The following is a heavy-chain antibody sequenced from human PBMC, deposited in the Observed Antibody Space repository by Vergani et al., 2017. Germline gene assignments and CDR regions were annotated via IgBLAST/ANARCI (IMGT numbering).Heavy chain of an antibody. CDR3: ARSGMQQQLVRYYFDY. V-gene: IGHV3-48*01. CDR2: ISSSSSTI. J-gene: IGHJ4*02. Sequence: EVQLVESGGGLVQPGGSLRLSCAASGFTFSSYSMNWVRQAPGKGLEWVSYISSSSSTIYYAVSVKGRFTISRDNAKNSLYLQMNSLRAEDTAVYYCARSGMQQQLVRYYFDYWGQGTLVTVSS. D-gene: IGHD6-13*01. CDR1: GFTFSSYS.